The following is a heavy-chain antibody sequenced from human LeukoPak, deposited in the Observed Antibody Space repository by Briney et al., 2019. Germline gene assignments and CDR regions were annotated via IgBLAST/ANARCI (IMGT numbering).Heavy chain of an antibody. J-gene: IGHJ3*02. CDR3: ARPGKIAVALFVPAGRGHAFDI. D-gene: IGHD6-19*01. Sequence: PSETLSLTCAVYGGSFSGYYWSWIRQPPGEGLEWIGEINHSGSTNYNPSLKSRVTISVDTSKNQFSLKLSSVTAADTAVYYCARPGKIAVALFVPAGRGHAFDIWGQGTMVTVSS. CDR1: GGSFSGYY. CDR2: INHSGST. V-gene: IGHV4-34*01.